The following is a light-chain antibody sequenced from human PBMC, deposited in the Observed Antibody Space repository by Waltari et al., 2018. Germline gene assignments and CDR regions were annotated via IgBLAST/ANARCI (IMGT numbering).Light chain of an antibody. Sequence: TQDPAVSVAVGQTVRITCQGDSLRSYYASRYRQRPGQAPILVMYDKNNRPSGVPDRFSGSSSDNTASLTITGAQAEDEAYYYCHSRDASGVGGTFGGGTKLTVL. CDR1: SLRSYY. CDR3: HSRDASGVGGT. CDR2: DKN. J-gene: IGLJ2*01. V-gene: IGLV3-19*01.